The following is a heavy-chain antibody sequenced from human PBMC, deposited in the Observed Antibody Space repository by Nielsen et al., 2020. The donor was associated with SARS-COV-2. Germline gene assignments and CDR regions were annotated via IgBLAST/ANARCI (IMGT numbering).Heavy chain of an antibody. D-gene: IGHD6-25*01. Sequence: GESLKISCAASGFRFSDSSMNWVRQASGKGLEWLGRMRSKANDYATEYPASVKGRFFISRDDSKNTAYLLMNSLKTDDTAVYYCTRVNPSSGSWFDAFDIWGQGTLVTVFS. CDR1: GFRFSDSS. CDR3: TRVNPSSGSWFDAFDI. V-gene: IGHV3-73*01. J-gene: IGHJ3*02. CDR2: MRSKANDYAT.